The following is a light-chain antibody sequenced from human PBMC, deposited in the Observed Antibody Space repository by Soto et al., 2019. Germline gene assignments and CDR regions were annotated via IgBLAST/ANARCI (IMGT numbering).Light chain of an antibody. Sequence: EIVLTQSPGTLSLSPGERATLSCRASQSVSSSYLAWYQQKPGQAPRLLIYGASSRATDIPDRFSGSGSGTDFTLTISRLEPEDFAVYYCQQYGSSPGTFGQGTKVE. CDR3: QQYGSSPGT. J-gene: IGKJ1*01. V-gene: IGKV3-20*01. CDR1: QSVSSSY. CDR2: GAS.